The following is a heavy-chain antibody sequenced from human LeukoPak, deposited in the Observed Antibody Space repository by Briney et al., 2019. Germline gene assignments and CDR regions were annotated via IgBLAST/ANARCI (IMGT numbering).Heavy chain of an antibody. D-gene: IGHD5-18*01. V-gene: IGHV3-23*01. J-gene: IGHJ4*02. Sequence: GGSLRLSCAAWGCTFSSYAMSWVRQAPGKGLEWVSLISGSGGDTYYADSVKGRLTISRDISKNTLYLQMNSLSAEDTAVYYCAKGDSGMVRRYYFDYWGQGTLVTVSS. CDR2: ISGSGGDT. CDR1: GCTFSSYA. CDR3: AKGDSGMVRRYYFDY.